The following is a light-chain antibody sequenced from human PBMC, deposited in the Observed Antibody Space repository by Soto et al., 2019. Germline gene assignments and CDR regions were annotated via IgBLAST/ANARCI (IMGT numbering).Light chain of an antibody. CDR1: QSVSSSY. V-gene: IGKV3-20*01. J-gene: IGKJ1*01. CDR3: QYFGRWPPSLT. Sequence: EIVLTQSPGTLSLSPGERATLSCRASQSVSSSYVAWYQQQPGQPPMLLIFDASNRATVIPDRFSCSGSGTEFTLTISSMGPEAFEVYYCQYFGRWPPSLTFGEGTKVEIK. CDR2: DAS.